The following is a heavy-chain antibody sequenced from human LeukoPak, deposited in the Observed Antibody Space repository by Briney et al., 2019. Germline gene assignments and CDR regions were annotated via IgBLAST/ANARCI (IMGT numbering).Heavy chain of an antibody. V-gene: IGHV3-7*01. CDR3: ARSQYLPHDVYDV. CDR1: GFIFSNYW. Sequence: GGSLRLSCAASGFIFSNYWMGWVRQPPGKGLEWVANIKQDGSEKYYEDSVKGRFTISRDNAENSLSLQMSSLRVDDTAVNYCARSQYLPHDVYDVWGQGTMVTVSS. J-gene: IGHJ3*01. D-gene: IGHD4-11*01. CDR2: IKQDGSEK.